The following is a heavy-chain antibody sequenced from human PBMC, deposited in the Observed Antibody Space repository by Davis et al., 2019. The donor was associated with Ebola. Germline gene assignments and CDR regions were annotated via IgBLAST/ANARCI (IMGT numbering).Heavy chain of an antibody. V-gene: IGHV2-70*04. CDR1: GFSLRTSGVR. CDR2: FDWDDDK. CDR3: ARTTSFRGWFDP. Sequence: SGPTLVKPTQTLTLTCTFSGFSLRTSGVRVSWIRQPPGRALEWLARFDWDDDKFYSTSLKTRLTISKDTSKNQVVLTMTNMDPVDTATYYCARTTSFRGWFDPWGQGTLVTVSS. J-gene: IGHJ5*02.